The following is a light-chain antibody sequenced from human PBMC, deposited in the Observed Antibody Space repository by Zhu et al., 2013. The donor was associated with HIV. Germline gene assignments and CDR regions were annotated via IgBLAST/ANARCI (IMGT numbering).Light chain of an antibody. CDR2: DAS. CDR3: QQSYSTPLT. Sequence: AIQLTQSPSSLSASIGDRVTITCRASQAISRALAWYQQKPGKAPILLMYDASTLESGVPSRFSGSGSGTDFTLTISNLQPEDFATYYCQQSYSTPLTFGGGTQVEIK. CDR1: QAISRA. J-gene: IGKJ4*01. V-gene: IGKV1-13*02.